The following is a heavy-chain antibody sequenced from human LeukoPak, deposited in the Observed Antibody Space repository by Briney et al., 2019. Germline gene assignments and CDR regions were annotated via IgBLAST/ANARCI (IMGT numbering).Heavy chain of an antibody. J-gene: IGHJ4*02. D-gene: IGHD3-22*01. CDR3: ARDTIGYDSSGYYYGDTFDY. CDR1: GYTFTSYY. Sequence: ASVKVSCKASGYTFTSYYMHWVRQAPGQGLEWMGIINPSGGSTSYAQKFQGRVTMTRDTSTSTVYMELSSLRSEDTAVYYCARDTIGYDSSGYYYGDTFDYWGQGTLVTVSS. CDR2: INPSGGST. V-gene: IGHV1-46*01.